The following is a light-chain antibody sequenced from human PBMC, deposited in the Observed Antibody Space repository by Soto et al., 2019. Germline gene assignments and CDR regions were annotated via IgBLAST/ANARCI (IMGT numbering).Light chain of an antibody. CDR3: QQRSIWPPIT. CDR2: DAS. CDR1: QSVSSY. J-gene: IGKJ5*01. Sequence: EIVLTQSPATLSLSPGERATLSCRASQSVSSYLAWYQQKPGQAPRLLIYDASNRATGIPARFSGSGSGTDFTLTISSLEPEDVAVYYCQQRSIWPPITFGQGTRLEI. V-gene: IGKV3-11*01.